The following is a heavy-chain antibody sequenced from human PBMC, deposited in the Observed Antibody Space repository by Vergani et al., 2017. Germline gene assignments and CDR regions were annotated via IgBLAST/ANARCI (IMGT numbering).Heavy chain of an antibody. V-gene: IGHV3-74*03. CDR1: GFSFNTYW. Sequence: EVQLVESGGGSFQSGGSLRLSCVASGFSFNTYWMHWVRQVPGKGLMWVARIDEYGNRATYGEFETGRFTISRDNAKNPVFLQMNNLRADDAGVYYCVRTEYCTGIACNTRFDSWGQGALGTVSS. D-gene: IGHD2-8*02. J-gene: IGHJ5*01. CDR3: VRTEYCTGIACNTRFDS. CDR2: IDEYGNRA.